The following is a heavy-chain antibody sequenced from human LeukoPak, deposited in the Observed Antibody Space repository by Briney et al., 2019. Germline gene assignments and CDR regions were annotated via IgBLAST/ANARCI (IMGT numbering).Heavy chain of an antibody. D-gene: IGHD3-10*01. CDR2: ISWNSGSI. CDR3: AKDGYGSGSYFGSVLWSFFDY. V-gene: IGHV3-9*01. CDR1: GFTFTDYA. J-gene: IGHJ4*02. Sequence: TGGSLRLSCAASGFTFTDYAMNWVRQAPGKGLEWLSGISWNSGSIGYADSVKGRFTISRNNAKNSLYLQMNSLRAEDTALYYCAKDGYGSGSYFGSVLWSFFDYWGQGTLVTVSS.